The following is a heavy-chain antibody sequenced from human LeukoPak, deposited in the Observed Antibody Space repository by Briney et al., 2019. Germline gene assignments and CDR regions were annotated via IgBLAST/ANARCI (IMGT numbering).Heavy chain of an antibody. Sequence: RGESLKISCKASGYRFTNYWIGWVRQKPGKGLEWMGIIYPHDSETRYSPSSQGQVTMSADKSISSAYLQWSGLQASDTAMYYCAIRRSGSYSDYWGQGTLVTVSS. J-gene: IGHJ4*02. V-gene: IGHV5-51*01. D-gene: IGHD3-3*01. CDR3: AIRRSGSYSDY. CDR1: GYRFTNYW. CDR2: IYPHDSET.